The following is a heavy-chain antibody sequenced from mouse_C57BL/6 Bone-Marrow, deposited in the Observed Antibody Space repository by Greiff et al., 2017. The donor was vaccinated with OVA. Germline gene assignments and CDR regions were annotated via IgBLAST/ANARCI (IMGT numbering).Heavy chain of an antibody. Sequence: QVQLQQPGAVLVRPGSSVKLSCKASGYTFTSYWMDWVKQRPGQGLEWIGNIYPSDSETHYNQKFKDKATLTVDKSSSSAYMHISSLTSEDSAVYYDARGMYYGSSYAYFDVWGTGTTVTVSS. D-gene: IGHD1-1*01. J-gene: IGHJ1*03. V-gene: IGHV1-61*01. CDR1: GYTFTSYW. CDR3: ARGMYYGSSYAYFDV. CDR2: IYPSDSET.